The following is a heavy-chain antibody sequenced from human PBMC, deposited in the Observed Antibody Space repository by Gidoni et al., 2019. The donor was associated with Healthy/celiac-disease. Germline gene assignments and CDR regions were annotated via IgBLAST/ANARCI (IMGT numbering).Heavy chain of an antibody. CDR1: GSTVSSTY. CDR2: IYSGGST. CDR3: ARSGYSYGPLDY. D-gene: IGHD5-18*01. V-gene: IGHV3-66*01. J-gene: IGHJ4*02. Sequence: EVQLVESGGGLVQPGGSLRLSCAASGSTVSSTYMSWVRQGPGKGLEWVSVIYSGGSTYYSDAVKGRFTSSRDNSKNTLYLQMNSLRAEDTAVYYCARSGYSYGPLDYWGQGTLVTVSS.